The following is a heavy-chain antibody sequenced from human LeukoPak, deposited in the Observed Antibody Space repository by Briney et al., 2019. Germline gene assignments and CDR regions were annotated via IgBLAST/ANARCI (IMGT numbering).Heavy chain of an antibody. J-gene: IGHJ5*02. CDR2: INHSGST. D-gene: IGHD6-6*01. CDR1: GGSFSGYY. Sequence: SETLSLTCAVYGGSFSGYYWSWIRQPPGKGLEWIGEINHSGSTNYNPSLKSRVTISVDTSKNQFSLKLSSVTAADTAVYYCARGLIAARFVWFDPWGQGTLATVSS. V-gene: IGHV4-34*01. CDR3: ARGLIAARFVWFDP.